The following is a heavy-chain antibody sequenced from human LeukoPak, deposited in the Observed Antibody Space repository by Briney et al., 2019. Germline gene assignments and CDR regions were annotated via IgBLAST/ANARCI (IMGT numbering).Heavy chain of an antibody. CDR1: GFTFDDYA. CDR2: ISGDGDST. CDR3: SKRAVVSAYSGYFDQ. J-gene: IGHJ4*02. Sequence: PGGALRLSCAASGFTFDDYAMHWGRQAPGEGLEWVSLISGDGDSTYYADSVKGRFTISRDNSKNSLYLQMNSLRTEDTALYYCSKRAVVSAYSGYFDQWGQGTLVTVSS. D-gene: IGHD2-21*01. V-gene: IGHV3-43*02.